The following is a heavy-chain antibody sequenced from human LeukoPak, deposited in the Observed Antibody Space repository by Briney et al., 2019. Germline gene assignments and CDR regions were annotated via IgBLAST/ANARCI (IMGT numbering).Heavy chain of an antibody. Sequence: ASVKVSCKVSGYTLTELSMHWVRQAPGKGLEWMGGFDPEDGETIYAQKFQGRVTMTEDTSTDTAYMELSSLRSEDTAVYYCATVFDGAGYGPDDRIYYFDYWGQGTLVTVSS. CDR1: GYTLTELS. CDR2: FDPEDGET. D-gene: IGHD5-12*01. CDR3: ATVFDGAGYGPDDRIYYFDY. V-gene: IGHV1-24*01. J-gene: IGHJ4*02.